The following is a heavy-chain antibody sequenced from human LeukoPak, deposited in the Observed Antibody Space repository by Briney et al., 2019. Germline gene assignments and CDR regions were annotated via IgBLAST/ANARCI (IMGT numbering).Heavy chain of an antibody. D-gene: IGHD6-19*01. CDR1: GFTFGDYA. V-gene: IGHV3-49*03. Sequence: GGSLRLSCTAPGFTFGDYAMSWFRQAPGKGLEWVGFIRSKIYGGTTEYAASVKGRFTISRDDSKSIAYLQMNSLKTEDTAVYYCTRDQYSSGWYDILFDYWGQGTLVTVSS. CDR3: TRDQYSSGWYDILFDY. CDR2: IRSKIYGGTT. J-gene: IGHJ4*02.